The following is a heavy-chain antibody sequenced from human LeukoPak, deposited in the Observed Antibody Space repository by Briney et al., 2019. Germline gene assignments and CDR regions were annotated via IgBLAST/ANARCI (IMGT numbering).Heavy chain of an antibody. J-gene: IGHJ4*02. CDR1: GFTFGDYV. CDR2: IRSKAYGGTT. V-gene: IGHV3-49*03. Sequence: GGSLRLSCTASGFTFGDYVMSWFRQAPGKGLEWVGFIRSKAYGGTTGYAASVKGRFIISRDDSKSIAYLQMYSLKSEDTAVYYCTRGSDTIFGVSRDGFDYWGQGTLVTVSS. CDR3: TRGSDTIFGVSRDGFDY. D-gene: IGHD3-3*01.